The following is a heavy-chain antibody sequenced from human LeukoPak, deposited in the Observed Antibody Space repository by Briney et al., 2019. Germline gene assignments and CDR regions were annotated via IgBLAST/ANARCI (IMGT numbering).Heavy chain of an antibody. D-gene: IGHD2/OR15-2a*01. CDR3: ARGGYLSAHSVDY. CDR2: INHSGST. J-gene: IGHJ4*02. CDR1: GGSFSGYY. Sequence: PSETLSLTCAVYGGSFSGYYWSWIRQPPGKGLEWIGEINHSGSTNYNPSLKSRVTISVDTSKNQLSLKLSSVTAADTAVYYCARGGYLSAHSVDYWGQGTLVTVSS. V-gene: IGHV4-34*01.